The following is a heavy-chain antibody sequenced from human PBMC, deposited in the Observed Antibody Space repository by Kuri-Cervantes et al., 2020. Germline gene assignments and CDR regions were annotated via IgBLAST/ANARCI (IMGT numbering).Heavy chain of an antibody. CDR3: AREWAIRYCSGGSCYLGYYYYGMDV. J-gene: IGHJ6*02. CDR2: ISSSGSTI. V-gene: IGHV3-48*03. D-gene: IGHD2-15*01. CDR1: GFTFSSYE. Sequence: GESLKISCAASGFTFSSYEMNWVRQAPGKGLEWVSYISSSGSTIYYADSVKDRFTISRDNAKNTLYLQMNSLRAEDTAVYYCAREWAIRYCSGGSCYLGYYYYGMDVWGQGTTVTVSS.